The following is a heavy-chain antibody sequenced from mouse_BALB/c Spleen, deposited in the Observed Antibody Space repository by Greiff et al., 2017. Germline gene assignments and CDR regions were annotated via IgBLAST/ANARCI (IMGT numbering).Heavy chain of an antibody. CDR1: GFTFSSYG. Sequence: EVQVVESGGGLVQPGGSLKLSCAASGFTFSSYGMSWVRQTPDKRLELVATINSNGGSTYYPDSVKGRFTISRDNAKNTLYLQMSSLKSEDTAMYYCARDDYRSPFAYWGQGTLVTVSA. D-gene: IGHD2-14*01. CDR2: INSNGGST. CDR3: ARDDYRSPFAY. J-gene: IGHJ3*01. V-gene: IGHV5-6-3*01.